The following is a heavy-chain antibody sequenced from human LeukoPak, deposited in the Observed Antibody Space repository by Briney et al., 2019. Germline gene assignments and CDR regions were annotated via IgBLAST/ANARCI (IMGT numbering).Heavy chain of an antibody. J-gene: IGHJ5*02. CDR2: IYTSGST. CDR1: GYSISSGYY. V-gene: IGHV4-38-2*02. CDR3: ARGRALNWFDP. Sequence: PSETLSLTCTVSGYSISSGYYWGWIRQPPGKGLEWIGRIYTSGSTTYNPSLKSRVTMSVDTSKSQFSLNLMSVTAADTAVYYCARGRALNWFDPWGQGTLVTVSS.